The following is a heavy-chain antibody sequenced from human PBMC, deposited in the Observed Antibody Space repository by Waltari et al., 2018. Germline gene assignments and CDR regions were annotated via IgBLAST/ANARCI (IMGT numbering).Heavy chain of an antibody. CDR2: INHSGST. CDR3: ARASITMVRGVRDAFDI. Sequence: VQLQQGGAGLAKPSETLSLTCAVYGGSFSGYYSSWIRQPPGKGLEWIGEINHSGSTNYNPSLKSRVTISVDTSKNQFSLKLSSVTAADTAVYYCARASITMVRGVRDAFDIWGQGTMVTVSS. V-gene: IGHV4-34*01. CDR1: GGSFSGYY. J-gene: IGHJ3*02. D-gene: IGHD3-10*01.